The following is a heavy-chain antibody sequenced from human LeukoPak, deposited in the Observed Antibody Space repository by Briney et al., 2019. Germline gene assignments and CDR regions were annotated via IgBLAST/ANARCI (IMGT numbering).Heavy chain of an antibody. CDR2: INTYSGNP. CDR1: GYTFSSEA. CDR3: ARRVSFPPYYMDV. J-gene: IGHJ6*03. Sequence: GASVKVSCKASGYTFSSEAMNWVRQAPGQGLEWMGRINTYSGNPTYAQGFTGRFVFSLGTSVSTAYLQISSLKAEDTAVYYCARRVSFPPYYMDVWGKGTTVTVSS. V-gene: IGHV7-4-1*02. D-gene: IGHD2-21*01.